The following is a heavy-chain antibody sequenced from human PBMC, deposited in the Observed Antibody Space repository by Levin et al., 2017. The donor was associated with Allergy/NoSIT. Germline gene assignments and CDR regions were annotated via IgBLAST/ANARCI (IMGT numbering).Heavy chain of an antibody. J-gene: IGHJ4*02. CDR3: ATRVSGKLGGQWLPPYYFDY. CDR1: GYTLTELS. Sequence: ASVKVSCKVSGYTLTELSMHWVRQAPGKGLEWMGGFDPEDGETIYAQKFQGRVTMTEDTSTDTAYMELSSLRSEDTAVYYCATRVSGKLGGQWLPPYYFDYWGQGTLVTVSS. D-gene: IGHD6-19*01. CDR2: FDPEDGET. V-gene: IGHV1-24*01.